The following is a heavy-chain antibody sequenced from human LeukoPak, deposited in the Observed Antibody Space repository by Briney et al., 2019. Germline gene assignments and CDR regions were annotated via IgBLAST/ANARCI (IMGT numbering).Heavy chain of an antibody. J-gene: IGHJ4*02. CDR3: ARGRGILGLYYFDY. CDR1: GGSFSGYY. CDR2: INHRGST. Sequence: SETLSLTCAVYGGSFSGYYWSWIRQPPGKGLEWIGEINHRGSTNYNPSLNSRVTISVDTSKNQFSLKLSAVTASDTAVYYCARGRGILGLYYFDYWGQGTLVTVSS. V-gene: IGHV4-34*01. D-gene: IGHD3-16*01.